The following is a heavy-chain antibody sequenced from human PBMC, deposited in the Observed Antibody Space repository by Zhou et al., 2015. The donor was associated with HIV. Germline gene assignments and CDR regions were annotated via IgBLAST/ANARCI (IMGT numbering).Heavy chain of an antibody. Sequence: QVQLVQSGAEVKKPGSSVKVSCKASGGTFSSYAISWVRQAPGQGLEWMGGIIPIFGTANYAQKFQGRVTITADESTSTAYMELSSLRSEDTAVYYCARGEGITMVRGAFIGFPQQYYFDYWGQGTLVTVSS. CDR2: IIPIFGTA. V-gene: IGHV1-69*01. J-gene: IGHJ4*02. CDR3: ARGEGITMVRGAFIGFPQQYYFDY. D-gene: IGHD3-10*01. CDR1: GGTFSSYA.